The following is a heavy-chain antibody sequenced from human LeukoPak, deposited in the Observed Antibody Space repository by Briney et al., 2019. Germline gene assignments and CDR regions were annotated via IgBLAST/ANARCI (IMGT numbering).Heavy chain of an antibody. CDR3: AALKGGISPESPTDY. J-gene: IGHJ4*02. Sequence: GGSLRLSCAASGFTFSSYSMNWVRQAPGKGLEWVSSISSSSSYIYYADSVKGRFTISRDNAKNSLYLQMNSLRAEDTAVYYCAALKGGISPESPTDYWGQGTLVTVSS. CDR2: ISSSSSYI. CDR1: GFTFSSYS. V-gene: IGHV3-21*01. D-gene: IGHD1-14*01.